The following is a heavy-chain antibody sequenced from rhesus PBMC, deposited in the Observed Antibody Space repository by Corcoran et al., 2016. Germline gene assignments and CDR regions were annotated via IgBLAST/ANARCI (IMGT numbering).Heavy chain of an antibody. J-gene: IGHJ2*01. Sequence: QVQLQESGPGLVKPSETLSLTCAVSGYSISSGYGWGWVRQPPGKGLEWIGQIYGGSGSTYYNPSLKSRVTVSKDTSKNQFSLKLSSVTAADTAVYYCARVRGAAGNWYFDIWGPGTPITISS. D-gene: IGHD6-31*01. V-gene: IGHV4-127*01. CDR3: ARVRGAAGNWYFDI. CDR2: IYGGSGST. CDR1: GYSISSGYG.